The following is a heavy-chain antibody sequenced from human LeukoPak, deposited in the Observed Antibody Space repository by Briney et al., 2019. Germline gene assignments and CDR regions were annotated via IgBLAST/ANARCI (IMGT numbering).Heavy chain of an antibody. CDR1: GFTFTGDS. D-gene: IGHD3-22*01. CDR2: ISGSGDAT. V-gene: IGHV3-23*01. CDR3: ATDRQSRGSLGFDY. J-gene: IGHJ4*02. Sequence: GGSLRLSCVASGFTFTGDSIGWVRQAPGKGPEWVGTISGSGDATYYADSVKGRFTISRANSTNTLYEQMNSLRPDDTAVYYCATDRQSRGSLGFDYWGRGALVIVSS.